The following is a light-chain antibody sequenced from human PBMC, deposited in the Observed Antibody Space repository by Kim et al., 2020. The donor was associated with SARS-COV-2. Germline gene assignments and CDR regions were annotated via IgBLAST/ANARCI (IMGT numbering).Light chain of an antibody. CDR2: DAS. CDR1: QSVAGDY. CDR3: QQYGTSPCT. V-gene: IGKV3-20*01. Sequence: FPGETATLSCRASQSVAGDYFAWYQQKPGQAPRLLIFDASTRATGISDRFSGSGSGTDFSLTISRLEPEDFAVYYCQQYGTSPCTFGQGTKLEI. J-gene: IGKJ2*02.